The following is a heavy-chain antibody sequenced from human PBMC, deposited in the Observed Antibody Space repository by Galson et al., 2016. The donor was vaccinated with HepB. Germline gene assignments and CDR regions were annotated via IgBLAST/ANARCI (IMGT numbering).Heavy chain of an antibody. D-gene: IGHD1-1*01. CDR2: IYPGDSDI. CDR3: AKLGGFGRGTIPYGMDV. V-gene: IGHV5-51*03. CDR1: GYSFTSYW. J-gene: IGHJ6*02. Sequence: QSGAEVKKPGESLKISCQGSGYSFTSYWIAWVRQMPGKGLEWMGIIYPGDSDITCSPSFQGQVTISADKSISTAYLQWSSLKASDTAMYYCAKLGGFGRGTIPYGMDVWGQGTTVTVSS.